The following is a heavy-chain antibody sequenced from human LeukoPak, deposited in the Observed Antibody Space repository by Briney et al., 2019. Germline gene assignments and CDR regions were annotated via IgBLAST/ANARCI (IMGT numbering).Heavy chain of an antibody. CDR2: VYYSGST. V-gene: IGHV4-59*08. Sequence: SETLSLTCTVSDGSLSGHYWSWIRQPPGKGLESIGFVYYSGSTNYNPSLKSRVTISVDTSKNEFSLKLSSVTAADTAVYYCARSYYGSGKPLLFDYWGQGTLVTVSS. CDR1: DGSLSGHY. D-gene: IGHD3-10*01. J-gene: IGHJ4*02. CDR3: ARSYYGSGKPLLFDY.